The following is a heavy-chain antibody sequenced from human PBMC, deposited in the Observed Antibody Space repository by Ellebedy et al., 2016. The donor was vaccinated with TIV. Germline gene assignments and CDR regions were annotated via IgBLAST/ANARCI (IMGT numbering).Heavy chain of an antibody. CDR3: ARVTARYCDWDH. V-gene: IGHV3-74*01. D-gene: IGHD3-9*01. J-gene: IGHJ4*02. CDR2: INTDGSST. Sequence: GESLKISCAASGFTLSGSYMHWVRQAPGKGLQWVARINTDGSSTSYADSMEGRFTISRDNAKNTVYLEMNSLRAEDTAIYYCARVTARYCDWDHWGQGTLVTVSS. CDR1: GFTLSGSY.